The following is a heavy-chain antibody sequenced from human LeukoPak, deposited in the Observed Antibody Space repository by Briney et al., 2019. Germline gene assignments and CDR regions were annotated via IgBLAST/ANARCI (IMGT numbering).Heavy chain of an antibody. Sequence: PGGSLRLSCAASGFDLNNYAMHWVRQAPGKWLEWVTLISYSGDNTYYADSVKGRFTFSRDKSKNTLYLQMNSLRPEDSAVYFCASDPRDGGQNVWGKGTTVTVSS. D-gene: IGHD5-24*01. CDR3: ASDPRDGGQNV. V-gene: IGHV3-30*04. CDR2: ISYSGDNT. J-gene: IGHJ6*04. CDR1: GFDLNNYA.